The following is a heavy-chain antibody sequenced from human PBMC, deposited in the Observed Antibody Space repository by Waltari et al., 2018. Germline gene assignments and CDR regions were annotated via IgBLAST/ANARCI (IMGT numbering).Heavy chain of an antibody. CDR1: GDGLFGLF. V-gene: IGHV1-24*01. D-gene: IGHD3-16*02. CDR2: FGRERGKI. J-gene: IGHJ6*04. CDR3: ARGLAATVYFVNGLDV. Sequence: QLEQSGPEAKKPGPPLQVSCKASGDGLFGLFLHWVGQARGKGPAWVAGFGRERGKIVESQSFQCRGTRTEDKSIDAAEGVLRSLRSEDAAVYYWARGLAATVYFVNGLDVWGKGTS.